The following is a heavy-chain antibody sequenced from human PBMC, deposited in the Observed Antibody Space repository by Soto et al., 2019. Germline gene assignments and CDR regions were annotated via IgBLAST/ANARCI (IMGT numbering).Heavy chain of an antibody. V-gene: IGHV4-4*07. CDR3: AIRGVGNSGRNFDL. Sequence: QVQLQESSPGLVKPSETLSLTCTVSGGSISGDYWNWIRQPAGKGLEWIGRVYTSGSTNYNPSLKSRVTMSVDTSKNQFSLKLSSVTAADTAVYYCAIRGVGNSGRNFDLWGRGTLVSVSS. J-gene: IGHJ2*01. CDR1: GGSISGDY. D-gene: IGHD1-26*01. CDR2: VYTSGST.